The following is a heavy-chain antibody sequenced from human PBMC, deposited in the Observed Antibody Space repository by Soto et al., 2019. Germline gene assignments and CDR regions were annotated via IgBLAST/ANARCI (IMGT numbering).Heavy chain of an antibody. CDR3: ARLPSRHLVDY. CDR1: GSSINSSGYY. D-gene: IGHD3-3*02. Sequence: PSETLSLTXTVSGSSINSSGYYWGWIRQPPGKGLEWIGSMFYGVSTYYNPSLKSRVTVSVDTSKNQFSLNLRSVTAADTAVYYCARLPSRHLVDYWGQGTLVTVSS. CDR2: MFYGVST. J-gene: IGHJ4*02. V-gene: IGHV4-39*01.